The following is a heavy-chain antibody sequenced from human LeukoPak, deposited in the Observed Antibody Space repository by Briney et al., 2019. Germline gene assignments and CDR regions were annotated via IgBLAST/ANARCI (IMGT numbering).Heavy chain of an antibody. J-gene: IGHJ5*02. Sequence: SETLSLTCAVYGGSFSGYYWSWIRQPPGKGLEWIGEINHSGSTNYNPSLKSRVTISVDTSKNQFSLKLSSVTAADTAVYYCARFYDYVWGSYHYHDPNYNWFDPWGQGTLVTVSS. CDR2: INHSGST. D-gene: IGHD3-16*02. V-gene: IGHV4-34*01. CDR1: GGSFSGYY. CDR3: ARFYDYVWGSYHYHDPNYNWFDP.